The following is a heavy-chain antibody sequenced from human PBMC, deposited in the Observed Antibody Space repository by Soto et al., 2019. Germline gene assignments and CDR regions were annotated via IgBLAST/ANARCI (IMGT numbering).Heavy chain of an antibody. CDR2: IKQDGSEK. CDR1: GFTFSSYW. J-gene: IGHJ3*02. V-gene: IGHV3-7*01. D-gene: IGHD6-19*01. CDR3: ARDHSSGWPNAFDI. Sequence: GGSLRLSCAASGFTFSSYWMSWVRQAPGKGLEWVANIKQDGSEKYYVDSVKGRFTISRDNAKNSLYLQMNSLRAEDTAVYYCARDHSSGWPNAFDIWGKGTMATVSS.